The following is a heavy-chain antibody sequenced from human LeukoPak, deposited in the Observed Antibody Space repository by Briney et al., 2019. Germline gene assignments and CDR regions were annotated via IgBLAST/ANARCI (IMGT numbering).Heavy chain of an antibody. CDR1: GFTFSSYA. D-gene: IGHD6-13*01. Sequence: QPGGSLRLSCAASGFTFSSYAMSWVRQAPGKGLEWVSAISGSGGSTYYADSVKGRFTISRDNSKNTLYLQMNSLRAEDTALYYCAKVQRYSSSWYLDYWGQGTLVTVSS. CDR3: AKVQRYSSSWYLDY. J-gene: IGHJ4*02. V-gene: IGHV3-23*01. CDR2: ISGSGGST.